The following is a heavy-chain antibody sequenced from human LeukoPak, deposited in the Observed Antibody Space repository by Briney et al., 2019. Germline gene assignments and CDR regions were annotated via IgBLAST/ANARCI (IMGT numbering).Heavy chain of an antibody. D-gene: IGHD3-22*01. CDR2: IYYSGST. CDR1: GGSISSGDYY. Sequence: PPQTLSLTCTVSGGSISSGDYYWSWIRQPPGKGLEWIGYIYYSGSTYYNPSLKSRVTISVDTSKNQFSLKLSSVTAADTAVYYCAREPSYDSSGIDYWGQGTLVTVSS. V-gene: IGHV4-30-4*08. J-gene: IGHJ4*02. CDR3: AREPSYDSSGIDY.